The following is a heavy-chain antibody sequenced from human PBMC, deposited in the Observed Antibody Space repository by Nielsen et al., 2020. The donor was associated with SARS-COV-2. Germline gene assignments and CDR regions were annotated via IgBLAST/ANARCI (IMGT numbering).Heavy chain of an antibody. CDR3: ARSTPPEA. D-gene: IGHD1-14*01. V-gene: IGHV3-33*01. CDR1: GFTFRNYA. CDR2: IWSGDGDIT. Sequence: GGSLRLSCVASGFTFRNYAVHWVRQAQGKGLEWVGAIWSGDGDITYHADSVKRRFIVTRDNSRNTVYLQMNNLTVEDTALYYCARSTPPEAWGHGTLVTVSS. J-gene: IGHJ5*01.